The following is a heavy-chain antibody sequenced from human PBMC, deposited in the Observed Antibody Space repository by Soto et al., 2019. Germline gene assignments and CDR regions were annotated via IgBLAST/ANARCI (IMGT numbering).Heavy chain of an antibody. CDR1: GFTFSDYY. CDR2: INWNSGSI. D-gene: IGHD6-13*01. CDR3: VKDESINWYSGHFRH. V-gene: IGHV3-9*01. J-gene: IGHJ1*01. Sequence: LRLSCAASGFTFSDYYMSWIRQAPGKGLEWVSGINWNSGSIGYADSVKGRFAISRDNAKNSLHLQMNSLRAEDTAFYYCVKDESINWYSGHFRHWGQGTLVTVSS.